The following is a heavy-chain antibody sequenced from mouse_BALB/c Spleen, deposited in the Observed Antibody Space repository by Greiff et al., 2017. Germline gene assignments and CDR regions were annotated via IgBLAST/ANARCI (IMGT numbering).Heavy chain of an antibody. J-gene: IGHJ3*01. CDR3: ARDYYGNYPWFAY. Sequence: VQLQQSGAELAKPGASVKMSCKASGYTFTSYWMHWVKQRPGQGLEWIGYINPSTGYTEYNQKFKDKATLTADKSSSTAYMQLSSLTSEDSAVYYCARDYYGNYPWFAYWGQGTLVTVSA. V-gene: IGHV1-7*01. D-gene: IGHD2-1*01. CDR2: INPSTGYT. CDR1: GYTFTSYW.